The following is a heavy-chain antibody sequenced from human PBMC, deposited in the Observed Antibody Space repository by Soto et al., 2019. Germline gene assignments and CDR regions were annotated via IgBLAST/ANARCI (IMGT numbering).Heavy chain of an antibody. Sequence: GGSLRLSCAASGFTFSSYWMHWVRQAPGKGLVWVSRINSDGSSTSYADSVKGRFTISRDNAKNTLYLQMNSLRAEDTAVYYCARANYGFWSGYCFDYWGQGTLVTVSS. J-gene: IGHJ4*02. CDR3: ARANYGFWSGYCFDY. V-gene: IGHV3-74*01. CDR2: INSDGSST. D-gene: IGHD3-3*01. CDR1: GFTFSSYW.